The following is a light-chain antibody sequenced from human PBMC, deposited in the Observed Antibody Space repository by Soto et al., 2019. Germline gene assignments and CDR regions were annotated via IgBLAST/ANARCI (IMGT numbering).Light chain of an antibody. CDR2: DVS. J-gene: IGKJ5*01. CDR3: QQRSNRSLGIT. CDR1: QSVSSN. V-gene: IGKV3-11*01. Sequence: EIVMTQSHAPLSVSPGERATLSCMASQSVSSNLAWYQQKPGQAPRLLIYDVSTRATGIPARFSGSGSGTDFTLTISSLEPEDFAVYYCQQRSNRSLGITFGQGTRLEIK.